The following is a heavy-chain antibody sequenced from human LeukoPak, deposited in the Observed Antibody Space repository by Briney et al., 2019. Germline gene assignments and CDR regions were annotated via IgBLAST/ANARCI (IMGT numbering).Heavy chain of an antibody. V-gene: IGHV1-46*01. Sequence: PWASVKVSCKASGYTFTGYYMHWVRQAPGQGLEWMGIVNPSGGFTSYAQKLQGRVTVTRDMSTSTVYMELSNLRSEDTAVYYCARDQSGEWELLSGWWFDPRGQGTLVTVSS. J-gene: IGHJ5*02. D-gene: IGHD1-26*01. CDR3: ARDQSGEWELLSGWWFDP. CDR1: GYTFTGYY. CDR2: VNPSGGFT.